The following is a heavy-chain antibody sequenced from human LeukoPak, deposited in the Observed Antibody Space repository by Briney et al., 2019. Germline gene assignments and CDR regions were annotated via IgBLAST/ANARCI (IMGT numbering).Heavy chain of an antibody. Sequence: GGSLRLSCAASGFTFSSYAMSWVRQAPGKGLEWVSAISGSGGSTYYADSVKGRFTISRDNSKNTLYLQMNSLRAEDTAVYYCAKVFCSGGSCYEVVDAFDIWGQGTMVTVSS. CDR2: ISGSGGST. J-gene: IGHJ3*02. V-gene: IGHV3-23*01. D-gene: IGHD2-15*01. CDR1: GFTFSSYA. CDR3: AKVFCSGGSCYEVVDAFDI.